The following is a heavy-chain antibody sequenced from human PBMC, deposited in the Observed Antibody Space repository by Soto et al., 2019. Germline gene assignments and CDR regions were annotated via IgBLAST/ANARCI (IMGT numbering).Heavy chain of an antibody. Sequence: GGSLRLSCAASGFTFSSYGMHWVRQAPGKGLEWVAVISYDGSNKYYADSVKGRFTISRDNSKNTLYLQMNSLRAEDTAVYYCAKDREGFLEWFDPRGHGMDVWGQGTTVTVSS. D-gene: IGHD3-3*01. V-gene: IGHV3-30*18. CDR2: ISYDGSNK. CDR3: AKDREGFLEWFDPRGHGMDV. CDR1: GFTFSSYG. J-gene: IGHJ6*02.